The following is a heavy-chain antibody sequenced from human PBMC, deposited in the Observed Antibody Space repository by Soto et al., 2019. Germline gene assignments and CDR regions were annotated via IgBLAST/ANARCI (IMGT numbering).Heavy chain of an antibody. CDR1: GYTLTELS. D-gene: IGHD1-26*01. Sequence: ASVKVSCKVSGYTLTELSMHWVRQAPGKGLEWMGGFDPEDGETIYAQKFQGRVTMTEDTSTDTAYMELSSLRSEDTAVYYCATYISGIVGATTFVYWGQGTLVTVSS. V-gene: IGHV1-24*01. J-gene: IGHJ4*02. CDR3: ATYISGIVGATTFVY. CDR2: FDPEDGET.